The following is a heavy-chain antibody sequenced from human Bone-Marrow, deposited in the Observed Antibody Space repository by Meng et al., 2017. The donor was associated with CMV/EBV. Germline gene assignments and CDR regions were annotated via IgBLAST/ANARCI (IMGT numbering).Heavy chain of an antibody. D-gene: IGHD2-21*01. V-gene: IGHV1-24*01. CDR1: GYTLTELS. J-gene: IGHJ3*02. CDR3: ARDSFYCGGDCYTDHTPTPPPIPFDI. CDR2: FDPEDGET. Sequence: ASVKVSCKVSGYTLTELSRHWVRQAPGKGLEWMGGFDPEDGETIYAQKFQGRVTMTEDTSTDTAYMELSSLRSEDTAVYYCARDSFYCGGDCYTDHTPTPPPIPFDIWGQGRMVTVSS.